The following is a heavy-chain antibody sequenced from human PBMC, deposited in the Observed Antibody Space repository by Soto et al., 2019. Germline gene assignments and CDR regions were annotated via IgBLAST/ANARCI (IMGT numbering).Heavy chain of an antibody. CDR2: ISGSGGST. D-gene: IGHD1-26*01. CDR3: AKVLGAVGAGPVVYFDY. CDR1: GFTFSSYA. J-gene: IGHJ4*02. V-gene: IGHV3-23*01. Sequence: PGGSLRLSCAASGFTFSSYAMSWFRQAPGKGLEWVSAISGSGGSTYYADSVKGRFTISRDNSKNTLYLQMNSLRAEDTAVYYCAKVLGAVGAGPVVYFDYWGQGTLVTVSS.